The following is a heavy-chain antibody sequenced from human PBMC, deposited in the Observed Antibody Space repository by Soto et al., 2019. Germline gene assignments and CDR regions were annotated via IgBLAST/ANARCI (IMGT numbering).Heavy chain of an antibody. Sequence: SESLSVTCSVYGWSFSGYSWTWLRQPPGKGLEWIGEINHSGTTDYNPALKSRVTMSVDTSKNQFSLRVTSVTAADTAVYYCARARFDSWSHVYYGLDVWGQGTTVTVSS. CDR1: GWSFSGYS. CDR2: INHSGTT. CDR3: ARARFDSWSHVYYGLDV. V-gene: IGHV4-34*01. D-gene: IGHD3-3*01. J-gene: IGHJ6*02.